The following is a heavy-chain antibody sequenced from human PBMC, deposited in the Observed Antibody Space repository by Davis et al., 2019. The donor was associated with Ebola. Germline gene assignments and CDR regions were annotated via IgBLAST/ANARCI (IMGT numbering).Heavy chain of an antibody. J-gene: IGHJ6*02. CDR3: AGPQDSSSSTFDYYYGMDV. CDR2: IWYDGSNK. CDR1: GFTFSSYS. D-gene: IGHD6-6*01. V-gene: IGHV3-33*08. Sequence: GESLKISCAASGFTFSSYSMNWVRQAPGKGLEWVAVIWYDGSNKYYADSVKGRFTISRDNSKNTLYLQMNSLRSEDTAVYYCAGPQDSSSSTFDYYYGMDVWGQGTTVTVSS.